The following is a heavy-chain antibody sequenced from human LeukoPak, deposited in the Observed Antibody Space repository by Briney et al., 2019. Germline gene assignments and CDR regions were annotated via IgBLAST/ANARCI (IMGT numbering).Heavy chain of an antibody. D-gene: IGHD1-14*01. Sequence: GGSLRLSCAASGFTFSSYSMNWVRQAPGKGLEWVSYISSSSSTIYYADPVKGRFTISRDNAKNSLYLQMNSLKTEDTAVYYCTRGGWENRFDYWGQGTLVTVPS. CDR3: TRGGWENRFDY. CDR1: GFTFSSYS. J-gene: IGHJ4*02. CDR2: ISSSSSTI. V-gene: IGHV3-48*04.